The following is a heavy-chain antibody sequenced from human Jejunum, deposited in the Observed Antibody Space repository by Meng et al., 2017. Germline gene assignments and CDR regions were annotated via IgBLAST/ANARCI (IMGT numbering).Heavy chain of an antibody. V-gene: IGHV4-4*02. Sequence: QVQLDESGPGLVKPSGTLSLTCAVSGGSFNTDWWNWVRQPPGKGLEWIGEIWHSGASNYNPSLRSRVTISVDKSKNQLSLELASLTAADTAVYYCARGATGTRPFDYWGQGTLVTVSS. J-gene: IGHJ4*02. D-gene: IGHD5-12*01. CDR1: GGSFNTDW. CDR3: ARGATGTRPFDY. CDR2: IWHSGAS.